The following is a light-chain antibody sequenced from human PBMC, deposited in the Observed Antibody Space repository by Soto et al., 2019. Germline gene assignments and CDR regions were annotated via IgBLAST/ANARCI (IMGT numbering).Light chain of an antibody. J-gene: IGKJ2*01. CDR2: GAS. CDR1: QTISRNY. CDR3: QQRSNWPLYT. V-gene: IGKV3D-20*02. Sequence: EVVLTQSPGTLSLSPGERATVSCRASQTISRNYLAWYQKKPGQAPRLLIYGASTRATGIPDRFTGSGSGTDFTLTIARLEPEDFAVYYCQQRSNWPLYTFGQGTKVDIK.